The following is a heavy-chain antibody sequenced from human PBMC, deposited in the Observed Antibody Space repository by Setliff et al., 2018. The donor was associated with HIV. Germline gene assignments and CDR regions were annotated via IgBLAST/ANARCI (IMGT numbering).Heavy chain of an antibody. J-gene: IGHJ1*01. D-gene: IGHD3-22*01. CDR2: ISPYNGDT. CDR3: ARGISRDSSGYYRDEYFQH. V-gene: IGHV1-18*01. CDR1: GYTFKTYG. Sequence: VASVKVSCKTSGYTFKTYGISWVRQAPGQGLEWMGWISPYNGDTRYAQKFQGRVTLTTDTTTNTAYMEVRTLRSDDTAVYYCARGISRDSSGYYRDEYFQHWGQGTLVTVSS.